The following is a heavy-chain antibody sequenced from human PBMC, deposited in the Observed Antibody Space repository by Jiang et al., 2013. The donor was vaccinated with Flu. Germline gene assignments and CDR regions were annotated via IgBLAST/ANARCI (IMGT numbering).Heavy chain of an antibody. V-gene: IGHV4-39*01. D-gene: IGHD5-12*01. J-gene: IGHJ5*02. CDR2: IYYSGST. Sequence: WGWIRQPPGKGLEWIGTIYYSGSTYYNPSLKSRVTMSVDTSMNQFSLKLSSVTAADTAVYYCARPGYSYVNWFDPWGQGTLVTVSS. CDR3: ARPGYSYVNWFDP.